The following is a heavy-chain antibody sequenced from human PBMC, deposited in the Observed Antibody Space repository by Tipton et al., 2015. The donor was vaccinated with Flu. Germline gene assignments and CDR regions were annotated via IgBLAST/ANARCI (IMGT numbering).Heavy chain of an antibody. J-gene: IGHJ4*02. V-gene: IGHV4-59*01. CDR2: IYYSGST. CDR1: GGSISSYY. D-gene: IGHD3-22*01. Sequence: TLSLTCTVSGGSISSYYWSWIRQPPGKGLEWIGYIYYSGSTNYNPSLKSRATISVDTSKNQFSLKLSSVTAADTAVYYCARVDSSGYYPGHWGQGTLVTVSS. CDR3: ARVDSSGYYPGH.